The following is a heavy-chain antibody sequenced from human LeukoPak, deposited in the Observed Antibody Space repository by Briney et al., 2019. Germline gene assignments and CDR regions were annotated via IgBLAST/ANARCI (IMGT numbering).Heavy chain of an antibody. CDR3: TKDQFCGTTTCFWGMFDY. Sequence: GGSLRLSCGVSGFAVSNNYMTWVRQAPGKGLEWVSVIYKDGSTYYADSLRGRFTISRDNSKNTLYLQMNSLRAEDTAIYYCTKDQFCGTTTCFWGMFDYWGQGALVTVSS. J-gene: IGHJ4*02. CDR1: GFAVSNNY. V-gene: IGHV3-53*01. CDR2: IYKDGST. D-gene: IGHD2-2*01.